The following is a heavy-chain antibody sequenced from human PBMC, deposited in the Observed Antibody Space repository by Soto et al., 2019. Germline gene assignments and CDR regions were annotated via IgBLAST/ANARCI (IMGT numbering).Heavy chain of an antibody. D-gene: IGHD1-26*01. CDR2: ISYDGSNK. V-gene: IGHV3-30-3*01. Sequence: GGSLRLSCAASGFTFSSYAMHWVRQAPGKGLEWVAVISYDGSNKYYADSVKGRFTISRDNSKNTLYLQMNSLRAEDTAVYYCARAFGGMVNTLRGMDVWGQGTTVTVSS. CDR3: ARAFGGMVNTLRGMDV. CDR1: GFTFSSYA. J-gene: IGHJ6*02.